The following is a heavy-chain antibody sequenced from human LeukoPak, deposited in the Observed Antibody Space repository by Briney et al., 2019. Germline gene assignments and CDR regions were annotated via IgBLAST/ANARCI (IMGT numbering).Heavy chain of an antibody. CDR1: GFTFCYFG. D-gene: IGHD1-1*01. Sequence: PGRSLRLSCEASGFTFCYFGMHWVRQAPGKGLESVSDIGWNSNNLAYADSVKGRFTISRDDARNSLFLEMSALRADDTALYYCAKDVGNVPGYSYYGMDVWGQGAMVTVSS. V-gene: IGHV3-9*01. J-gene: IGHJ6*02. CDR2: IGWNSNNL. CDR3: AKDVGNVPGYSYYGMDV.